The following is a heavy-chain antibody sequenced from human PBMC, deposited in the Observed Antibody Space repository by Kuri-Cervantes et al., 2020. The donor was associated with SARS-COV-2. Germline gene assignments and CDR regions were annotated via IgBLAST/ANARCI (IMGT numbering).Heavy chain of an antibody. CDR2: IYYSGST. J-gene: IGHJ6*02. V-gene: IGHV4-39*01. CDR3: ARGPLVVPAANDYYYYGMDV. D-gene: IGHD2-2*01. Sequence: ESLKISCAVSGYSISSSSYYWGWIRQPPGKGLEWIGSIYYSGSTYYNPSLKSRVTISVDTSKNQFSLKLSSVTAADTAVYYCARGPLVVPAANDYYYYGMDVWGQGTTVTVSS. CDR1: GYSISSSSYY.